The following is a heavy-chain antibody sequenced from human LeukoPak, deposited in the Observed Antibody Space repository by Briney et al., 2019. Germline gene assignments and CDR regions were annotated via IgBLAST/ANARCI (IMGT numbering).Heavy chain of an antibody. CDR1: GNTFSIYN. CDR2: FDPEDGET. CDR3: ATGGWYATDY. D-gene: IGHD6-19*01. J-gene: IGHJ4*02. Sequence: ASVKVSCKASGNTFSIYNMHWVRQAPGQGLEWMGGFDPEDGETIYAQKFQGRVTMTEDTSTDTAYMELSSLRSEDTAVYYCATGGWYATDYWGQGTLVTVSS. V-gene: IGHV1-24*01.